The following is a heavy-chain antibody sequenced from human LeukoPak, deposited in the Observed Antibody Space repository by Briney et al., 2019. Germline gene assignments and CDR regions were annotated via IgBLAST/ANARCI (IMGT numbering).Heavy chain of an antibody. CDR3: ATVIAVAASFDY. Sequence: GASVKVSCKVSGYTLTELSMHWVRQAPGKGLEWMGGFDPEDGETIYAQKFQGRVTMTEDTSTDTAYMELSSLRSEDTAVYYCATVIAVAASFDYWGQGTLVTVPS. CDR1: GYTLTELS. D-gene: IGHD6-19*01. J-gene: IGHJ4*02. CDR2: FDPEDGET. V-gene: IGHV1-24*01.